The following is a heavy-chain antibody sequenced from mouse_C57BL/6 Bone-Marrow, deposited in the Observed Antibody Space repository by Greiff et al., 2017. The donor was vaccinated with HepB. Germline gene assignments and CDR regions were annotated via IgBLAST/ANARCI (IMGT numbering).Heavy chain of an antibody. CDR3: ARKPEGYYAMDY. Sequence: VMLVESGPGLVQPSQSLSITCTVSGFSLTSYGVHWVRQSPGKGLEWLGVIWSGGSTDYNAAFISRLSISKDNSKSQVFFKMNSLQADDTAIYYCARKPEGYYAMDYWGQGTSVTVSS. CDR1: GFSLTSYG. J-gene: IGHJ4*01. CDR2: IWSGGST. V-gene: IGHV2-2*01.